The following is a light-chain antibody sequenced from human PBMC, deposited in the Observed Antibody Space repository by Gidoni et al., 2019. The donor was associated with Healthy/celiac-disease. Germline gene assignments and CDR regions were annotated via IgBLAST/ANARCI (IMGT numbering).Light chain of an antibody. Sequence: QSVLTQPPSASGTHGQRVTISCSGSSSNIGSNTVNWYQHLPGTAPKLLIYSNNQRPSGVPDRFSGSKSGTSASLAISGLQSEDEADYYCAAWDDSLNGPVVFGGGTKLTVL. CDR2: SNN. CDR1: SSNIGSNT. J-gene: IGLJ2*01. CDR3: AAWDDSLNGPVV. V-gene: IGLV1-44*01.